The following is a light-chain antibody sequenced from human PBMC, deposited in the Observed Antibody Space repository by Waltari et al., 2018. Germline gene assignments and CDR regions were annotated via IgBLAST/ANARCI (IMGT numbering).Light chain of an antibody. CDR1: TSDIGSHNY. Sequence: QSALTQPASVSGSPGQSITISCTGTTSDIGSHNYVSWYQQQSGKAPKLLIYEVSHRPSGISDRFSGSKSDNTAFLTISSLQAEDESDYYCSSYATSRTLFGTGTQVTVL. CDR3: SSYATSRTL. CDR2: EVS. J-gene: IGLJ1*01. V-gene: IGLV2-14*01.